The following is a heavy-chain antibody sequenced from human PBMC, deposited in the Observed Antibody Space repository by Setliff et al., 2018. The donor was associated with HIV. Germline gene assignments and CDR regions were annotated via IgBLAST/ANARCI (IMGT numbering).Heavy chain of an antibody. D-gene: IGHD2-2*01. Sequence: PSETLSLTCTVSGGSISSDSYYWSWFRQHPGKGLEWIGEIFHTGSTNYNPSLKSRITISVDTSKNHFSLNVSSLTAADTALYFCARLMPNWDYFDYWGQGTQVTVSS. CDR3: ARLMPNWDYFDY. CDR1: GGSISSDSYY. V-gene: IGHV4-61*03. J-gene: IGHJ4*02. CDR2: IFHTGST.